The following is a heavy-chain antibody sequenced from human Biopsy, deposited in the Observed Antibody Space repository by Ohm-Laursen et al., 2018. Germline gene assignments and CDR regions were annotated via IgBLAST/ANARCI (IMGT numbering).Heavy chain of an antibody. D-gene: IGHD3-3*01. CDR2: INGSGGST. Sequence: SLRLSCTASGLTFSSHAMRWVRQAPGKGLECVSGINGSGGSTYYADPVQGRFTISRDNSKNTLYLQMNSLRAEDTAMYYCARDLYDFCGGCPFDPWGQGTLVTVS. CDR3: ARDLYDFCGGCPFDP. J-gene: IGHJ5*02. CDR1: GLTFSSHA. V-gene: IGHV3-23*01.